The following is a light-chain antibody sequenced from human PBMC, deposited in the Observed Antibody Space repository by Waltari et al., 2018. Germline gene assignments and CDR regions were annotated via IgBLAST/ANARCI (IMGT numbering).Light chain of an antibody. Sequence: EIVMTQSPATLSVSPGERATLSCRARQSVSSNLAWYQQKPGQAPRLLIYGASTRATGIPARVSGSGSGTEFTLTISSLQSEDFAVYYCQQYNNWTFGQGTKVEIK. V-gene: IGKV3-15*01. CDR2: GAS. J-gene: IGKJ1*01. CDR3: QQYNNWT. CDR1: QSVSSN.